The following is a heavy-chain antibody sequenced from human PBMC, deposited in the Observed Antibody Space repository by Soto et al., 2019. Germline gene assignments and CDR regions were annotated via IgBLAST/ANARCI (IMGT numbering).Heavy chain of an antibody. D-gene: IGHD6-25*01. Sequence: PSETLSRTXTVSNESMSSSGYFWGLIRQHPGKGLEWIGHISSRGSANPNPSLKSRVSMSVKRSNNQFSLKLTSVTVADTAVYYCARAGGYTASGGTSGFWFGTCRKRPLVAVSS. V-gene: IGHV4-31*02. CDR3: ARAGGYTASGGTSGFWFGT. CDR1: NESMSSSGYF. J-gene: IGHJ5*02. CDR2: ISSRGSA.